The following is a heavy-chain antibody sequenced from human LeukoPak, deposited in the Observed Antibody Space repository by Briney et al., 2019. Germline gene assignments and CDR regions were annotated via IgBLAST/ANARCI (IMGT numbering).Heavy chain of an antibody. V-gene: IGHV3-23*01. CDR1: GFTFSSYA. J-gene: IGHJ6*03. CDR3: AKVPLTIFGVVIPYMDV. CDR2: ISGSGGST. Sequence: GGSLRLSCAASGFTFSSYAMSWVRQAPGKGLEWVSAISGSGGSTYYADSVKGRFTISRDNSKNTLYLQMNSLRAEDTAVYYCAKVPLTIFGVVIPYMDVWGKGTTVTVSS. D-gene: IGHD3-3*01.